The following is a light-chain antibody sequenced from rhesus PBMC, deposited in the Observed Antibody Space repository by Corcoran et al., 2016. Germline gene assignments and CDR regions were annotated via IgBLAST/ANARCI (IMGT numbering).Light chain of an antibody. CDR1: QGISSW. Sequence: DIQMTQSPSSLSASVGDTVTITCRASQGISSWLAWYKQKPGEAPKLLLYNASTSQTGVPSRFSGIGSGTDFNITISSLQSEDFATYFCPHYYSRPWTFGQGTKVEIK. J-gene: IGKJ1*01. V-gene: IGKV1-22*01. CDR3: PHYYSRPWT. CDR2: NAS.